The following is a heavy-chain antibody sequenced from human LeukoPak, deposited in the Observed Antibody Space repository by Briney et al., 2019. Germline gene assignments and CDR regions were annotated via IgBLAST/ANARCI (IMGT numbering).Heavy chain of an antibody. J-gene: IGHJ6*03. CDR2: IYYSGST. Sequence: SQTLSLTCTVSGGSISSGGYYWSWIRQHPGKGLEWIGYIYYSGSTNYNPSLKSRVTISVDTSKNQFSLKLSSVTAADTAVYYCARGISGYGSGSYYDYYYYYMDVWGKGTTVTVSS. V-gene: IGHV4-31*03. CDR1: GGSISSGGYY. D-gene: IGHD3-10*01. CDR3: ARGISGYGSGSYYDYYYYYMDV.